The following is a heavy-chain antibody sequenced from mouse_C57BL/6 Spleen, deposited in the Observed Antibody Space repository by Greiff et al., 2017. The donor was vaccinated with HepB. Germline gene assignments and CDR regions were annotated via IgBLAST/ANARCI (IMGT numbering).Heavy chain of an antibody. V-gene: IGHV1-55*01. J-gene: IGHJ2*01. CDR2: IYPGSGST. CDR3: ARRYYGSRDGFDY. Sequence: VQLQQPGAELVKPGASVKMSCKASGYTFTSYWITWVKQRPGQGLEWIGDIYPGSGSTNYNEKFKSKATLTVDTSSSTAYMQLSSLTSEDSAVYYCARRYYGSRDGFDYWCQGTTLTVSS. D-gene: IGHD1-1*01. CDR1: GYTFTSYW.